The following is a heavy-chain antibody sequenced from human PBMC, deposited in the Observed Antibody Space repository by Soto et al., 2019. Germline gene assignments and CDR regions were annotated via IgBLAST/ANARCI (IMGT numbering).Heavy chain of an antibody. CDR3: ARGVISSRRRGPAYYYYYYGMDV. Sequence: QVQLVQSGAEVKKPGSSVTVSCKDAGGTFSSYAISGVRQAPGQGLEWMGGILPIFGTATYAQKFQGRVTITADKSTSRAYMELGSLRSEETAVYYGARGVISSRRRGPAYYYYYYGMDVWGQGTTVTVSS. CDR2: ILPIFGTA. V-gene: IGHV1-69*06. CDR1: GGTFSSYA. J-gene: IGHJ6*02. D-gene: IGHD3-10*01.